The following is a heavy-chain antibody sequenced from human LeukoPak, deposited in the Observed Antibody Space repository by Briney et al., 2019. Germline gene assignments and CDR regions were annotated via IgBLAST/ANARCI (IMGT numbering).Heavy chain of an antibody. V-gene: IGHV3-11*03. J-gene: IGHJ5*02. CDR1: GFTFSDYY. CDR3: ARNKTFGLGSYPHDVYH. CDR2: ISSSSSYT. D-gene: IGHD1-26*01. Sequence: KPGGSLRLSCAASGFTFSDYYMSWIRQAPGKGLEWVSYISSSSSYTDYADSVQGRFTISRDNAKRSMYLQMNSLRAEDTAVYYCARNKTFGLGSYPHDVYHWGQGTLVTVSS.